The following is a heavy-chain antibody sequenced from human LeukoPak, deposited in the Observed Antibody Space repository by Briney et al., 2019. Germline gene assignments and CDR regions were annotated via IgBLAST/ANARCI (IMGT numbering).Heavy chain of an antibody. CDR2: IRGSGCSK. CDR3: AKPNGVSYYSYKDV. Sequence: GGSLRLSCAASGFTFSRHGMSWVRQAPGKGLEWVAAIRGSGCSKYYADSVKGRFTISRDNSKNTLYLQMNSLRAEDTAVYYCAKPNGVSYYSYKDVWGKGTTVTVSS. J-gene: IGHJ6*03. CDR1: GFTFSRHG. D-gene: IGHD2-8*01. V-gene: IGHV3-23*01.